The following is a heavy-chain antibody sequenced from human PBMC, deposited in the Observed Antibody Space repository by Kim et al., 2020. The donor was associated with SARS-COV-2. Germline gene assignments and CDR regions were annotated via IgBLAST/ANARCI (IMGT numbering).Heavy chain of an antibody. CDR3: ARHGIAARTLLDY. D-gene: IGHD6-6*01. J-gene: IGHJ4*02. Sequence: YNPSLKSRVTISVDTSKNQFSLKLSSVTAADTAVYYCARHGIAARTLLDYWGQGTLVTVSS. V-gene: IGHV4-39*01.